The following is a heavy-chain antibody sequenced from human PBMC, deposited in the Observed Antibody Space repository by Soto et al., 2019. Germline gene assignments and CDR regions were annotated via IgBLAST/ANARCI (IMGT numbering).Heavy chain of an antibody. J-gene: IGHJ3*01. V-gene: IGHV4-31*03. CDR1: GASVTSSGYY. Sequence: QVQLQESGPGLVKPSQTLSLTCTVSGASVTSSGYYWGWIRQHPGKGLEWIGYILYNGRTNYNPSRQSRVTISADTSKNQFALNLSSVTAADTAVYFCARDPQGPWGQGTMVTVSS. CDR2: ILYNGRT. CDR3: ARDPQGP.